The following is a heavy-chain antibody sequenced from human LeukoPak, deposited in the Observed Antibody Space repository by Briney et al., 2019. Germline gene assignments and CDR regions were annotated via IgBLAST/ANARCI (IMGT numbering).Heavy chain of an antibody. J-gene: IGHJ6*02. D-gene: IGHD6-19*01. V-gene: IGHV1-8*01. CDR1: GYTFTSYD. Sequence: ASVKVSCKASGYTFTSYDIEWVRQATGLGLEWMGWMNPNSGNTGYAQKFHGRVTMTRNTSISTAYMELSSLRSEDTAVYYCARGRGWYFYYGMDVWGQGTTVTVSS. CDR2: MNPNSGNT. CDR3: ARGRGWYFYYGMDV.